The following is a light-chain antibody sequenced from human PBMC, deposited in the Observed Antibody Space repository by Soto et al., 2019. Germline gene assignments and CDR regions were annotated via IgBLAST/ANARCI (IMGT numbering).Light chain of an antibody. CDR3: QQLNSNPLA. CDR2: AAS. CDR1: QGISSY. Sequence: DIQLTQSPSFLSASVGDRVTITCRASQGISSYLAWYQQKPGKAPKLLIYAASTLQSGVPSRFSRSGSATELPLTIRTLQPEDFATYYCQQLNSNPLAFGGGTKVDLK. V-gene: IGKV1-9*01. J-gene: IGKJ4*01.